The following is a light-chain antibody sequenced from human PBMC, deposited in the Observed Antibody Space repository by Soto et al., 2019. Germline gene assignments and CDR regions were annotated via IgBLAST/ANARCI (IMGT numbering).Light chain of an antibody. CDR1: QSVDSSF. CDR3: QQYVSSVT. CDR2: GAS. Sequence: ETVLTQSPGSLSLSPGERATLSCRASQSVDSSFFAWYQQKPGQAPRLLIYGASNRATGIPDRFSGRGSGTDFTLTITGLEPEDFAVYYCQQYVSSVTFGQGTKVEIK. V-gene: IGKV3-20*01. J-gene: IGKJ1*01.